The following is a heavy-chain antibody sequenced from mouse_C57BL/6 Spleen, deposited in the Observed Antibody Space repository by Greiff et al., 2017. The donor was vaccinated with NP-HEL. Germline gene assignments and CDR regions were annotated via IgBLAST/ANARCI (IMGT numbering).Heavy chain of an antibody. J-gene: IGHJ3*01. CDR3: ARRVYYDYDWFAY. CDR1: GYTFTDYN. Sequence: VQLKESGPELVKPGASVKMSCKASGYTFTDYNMHWVKQSHGKSLEWIGYINPNNGGTSYNQKFKGKATLTVNKSSSTAYMELRSLTSEDSAVYYCARRVYYDYDWFAYWGQGTLVTVSA. CDR2: INPNNGGT. V-gene: IGHV1-22*01. D-gene: IGHD2-4*01.